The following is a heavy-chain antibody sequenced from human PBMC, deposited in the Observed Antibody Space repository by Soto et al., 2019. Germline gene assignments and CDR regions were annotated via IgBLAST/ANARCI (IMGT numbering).Heavy chain of an antibody. D-gene: IGHD3-22*01. CDR1: SSTIGSHA. CDR2: ISGSGGST. Sequence: GGSLRVSCSASSSTIGSHALSWVREAPRKGLVWVSAISGSGGSTYYADSVKGRFTISRDNSKNTLYLQMNSLRAEDTAVYYCARDQLQVSGYDSPTNGGDDWGQGTLLTISA. V-gene: IGHV3-23*01. CDR3: ARDQLQVSGYDSPTNGGDD. J-gene: IGHJ1*01.